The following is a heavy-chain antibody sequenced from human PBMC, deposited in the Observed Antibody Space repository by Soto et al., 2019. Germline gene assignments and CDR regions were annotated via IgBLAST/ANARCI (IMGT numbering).Heavy chain of an antibody. D-gene: IGHD2-21*02. CDR3: AKDYWVTQTSYYFDY. V-gene: IGHV3-30*18. J-gene: IGHJ4*02. CDR2: ISYDGSNK. Sequence: PGGSLRLSCAASGFTFSSYGMHWVRQAPGKGLEWVAVISYDGSNKYYADSVKGRFTISRDNSKNTLYLQMNSLRAEDTAVYYCAKDYWVTQTSYYFDYWGQGTLVTVSS. CDR1: GFTFSSYG.